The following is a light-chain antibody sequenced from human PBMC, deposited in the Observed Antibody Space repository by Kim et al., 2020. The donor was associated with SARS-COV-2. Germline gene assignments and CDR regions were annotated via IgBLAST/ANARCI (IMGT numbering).Light chain of an antibody. J-gene: IGLJ3*02. Sequence: NFMLTQPHSESESPGKTVTISCTRSSGSIVSNYVQWYQQRPGSAPTTVIYEDNQRPSGVPDRFSGSIDSSSNSASLTISGLKTEDEADYYCQSYDSSNKVFGGGTQMTVL. CDR2: EDN. CDR3: QSYDSSNKV. V-gene: IGLV6-57*04. CDR1: SGSIVSNY.